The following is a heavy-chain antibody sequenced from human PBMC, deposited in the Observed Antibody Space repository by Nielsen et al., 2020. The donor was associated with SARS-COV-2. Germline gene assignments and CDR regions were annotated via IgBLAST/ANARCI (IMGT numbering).Heavy chain of an antibody. D-gene: IGHD3-10*01. CDR3: ARVISPGSGSYRWFDP. V-gene: IGHV4-30-2*01. J-gene: IGHJ5*02. CDR2: IYHSGST. CDR1: GGSISSGGYS. Sequence: SETLSLTCAVSGGSISSGGYSWSWIRQPPGKGLEWIGYIYHSGSTFYNPSLKSRVIISVDTSKTQFSLKLRSVTAADTAVYYCARVISPGSGSYRWFDPWGQGTLVTVSS.